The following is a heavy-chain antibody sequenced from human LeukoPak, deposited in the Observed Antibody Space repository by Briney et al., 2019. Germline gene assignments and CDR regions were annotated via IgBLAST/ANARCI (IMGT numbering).Heavy chain of an antibody. CDR2: ISYDGSNK. Sequence: GGSLRLSCAASGFTFSSYAMHWVRQAPGKGLEWVAVISYDGSNKYYADSVKGRFTISRDNSKNTLYLQMNSLRAEDTAVYYCARDWTGTTDMDDYWGQEPWSPSPQ. CDR3: ARDWTGTTDMDDY. D-gene: IGHD1-7*01. CDR1: GFTFSSYA. V-gene: IGHV3-30-3*01. J-gene: IGHJ4*01.